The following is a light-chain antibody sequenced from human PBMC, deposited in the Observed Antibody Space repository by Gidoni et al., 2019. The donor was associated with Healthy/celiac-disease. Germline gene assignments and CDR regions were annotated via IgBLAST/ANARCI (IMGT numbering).Light chain of an antibody. CDR3: MQDLQTPLT. CDR1: QSLLHSNGYNY. Sequence: DFVMTQSPLSLPVTPGEPASISCRSSQSLLHSNGYNYLDWYLQKPGQSPKLLIYLGSNRASGVPDRFSGSGSGTDFTLKISRVEAEDVGVYYCMQDLQTPLTFGGGTKVEIK. CDR2: LGS. V-gene: IGKV2-28*01. J-gene: IGKJ4*01.